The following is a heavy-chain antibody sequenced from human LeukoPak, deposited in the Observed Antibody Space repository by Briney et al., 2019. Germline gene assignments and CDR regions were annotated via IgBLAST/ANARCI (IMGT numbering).Heavy chain of an antibody. CDR3: AKVKEQWLVRWLYFDC. D-gene: IGHD6-19*01. CDR1: GFTFSSYG. Sequence: GSLRLSCAASGFTFSSYGMHWVRQAPGKGLEWVAVIWYDGSNKYYADSVKGRFTISRDNSKNTLYLQMDSLRAEDTAVYYCAKVKEQWLVRWLYFDCWGQGTLVTVSS. V-gene: IGHV3-33*06. J-gene: IGHJ4*02. CDR2: IWYDGSNK.